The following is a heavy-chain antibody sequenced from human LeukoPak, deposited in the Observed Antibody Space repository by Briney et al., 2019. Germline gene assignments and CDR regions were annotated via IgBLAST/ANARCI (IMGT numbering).Heavy chain of an antibody. CDR1: GFTFSSYE. CDR2: ISSSSSYI. J-gene: IGHJ4*02. Sequence: GGSLRLSCAASGFTFSSYEMNWVRQAPGKGLEWVSSISSSSSYIYYADSVKGRFTISRDNAKNSLYLQMSSLRAEDTAVYYCARDPLGYCSGGSCYYFDYWGQGTLVTVSS. D-gene: IGHD2-15*01. V-gene: IGHV3-21*01. CDR3: ARDPLGYCSGGSCYYFDY.